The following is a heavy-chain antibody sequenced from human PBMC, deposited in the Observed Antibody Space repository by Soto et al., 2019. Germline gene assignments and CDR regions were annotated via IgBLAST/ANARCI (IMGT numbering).Heavy chain of an antibody. CDR1: GFTFSSYS. V-gene: IGHV3-48*02. D-gene: IGHD2-15*01. CDR2: ISSSSSTI. Sequence: GGSLRLSCAASGFTFSSYSMNWVRQAPGKGLEWVSYISSSSSTIYYADSVKGRFTISRDNAKNSLYLQMNSLRDEDTAVYYCARAPGYCSGGSCYSDPYYYYGMDVWGQGTTVTVSS. CDR3: ARAPGYCSGGSCYSDPYYYYGMDV. J-gene: IGHJ6*02.